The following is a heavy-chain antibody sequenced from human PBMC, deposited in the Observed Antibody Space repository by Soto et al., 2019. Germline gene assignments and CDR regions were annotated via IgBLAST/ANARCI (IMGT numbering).Heavy chain of an antibody. J-gene: IGHJ6*02. CDR2: TNPSSGAT. D-gene: IGHD1-7*01. V-gene: IGHV1-2*02. Sequence: QVQLVQSGAEGKKPGASVKVSCKASGYTFIGHYLHWVRQAPGQGLEWLGWTNPSSGATNFAQKFQGRVTMTRDTSISTAYLELSRLRSDDTAIYYCASAAGTTGNYYFGMDVWGQGTTVTVSS. CDR1: GYTFIGHY. CDR3: ASAAGTTGNYYFGMDV.